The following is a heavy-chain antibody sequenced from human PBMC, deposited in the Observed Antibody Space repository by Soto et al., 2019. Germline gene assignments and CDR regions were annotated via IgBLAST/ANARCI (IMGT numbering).Heavy chain of an antibody. D-gene: IGHD3-10*01. CDR1: GFSLRDHA. Sequence: LQSGGGVVQPGESLRLSCAASGFSLRDHALSWVRQAPGGGLEWVSGISGSEDRTNYADFVRGRFIISKDRAKNTLYLDMSGLRVDDTAVYFCGRTYTGGWGQGTLGTVS. CDR3: GRTYTGG. CDR2: ISGSEDRT. J-gene: IGHJ4*02. V-gene: IGHV3-23*01.